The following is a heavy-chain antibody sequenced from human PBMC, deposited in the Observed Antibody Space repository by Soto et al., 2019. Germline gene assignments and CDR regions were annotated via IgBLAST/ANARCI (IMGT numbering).Heavy chain of an antibody. Sequence: QLGGSLRLSCAASAFSFSTSWMHWVRQAPGEGLVWVSRINPDGRTINYADSVKGRFTISRDNAKNTLYLQMNILRVEDTAVYFCATAGNYRFDNSGLGPLVTVS. D-gene: IGHD1-1*01. J-gene: IGHJ4*02. CDR1: AFSFSTSW. CDR3: ATAGNYRFDN. V-gene: IGHV3-74*01. CDR2: INPDGRTI.